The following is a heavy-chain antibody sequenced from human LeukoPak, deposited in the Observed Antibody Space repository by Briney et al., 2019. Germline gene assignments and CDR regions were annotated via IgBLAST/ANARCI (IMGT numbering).Heavy chain of an antibody. J-gene: IGHJ4*02. Sequence: GGSLRLSCAASGFTFSSYWMHWVRQAPGKGLVWVSRINSDGSSTSYADSVKGRFTISRDNAKNTLYLQMNSLRAEDTAVYYCANGKGSGSYYSDYWGQGTLVTVSS. CDR3: ANGKGSGSYYSDY. CDR2: INSDGSST. CDR1: GFTFSSYW. D-gene: IGHD3-10*01. V-gene: IGHV3-74*01.